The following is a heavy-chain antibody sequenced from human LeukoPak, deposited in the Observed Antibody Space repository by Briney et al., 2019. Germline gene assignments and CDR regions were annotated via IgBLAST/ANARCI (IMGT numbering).Heavy chain of an antibody. V-gene: IGHV3-30*03. D-gene: IGHD1-26*01. Sequence: PGGSLRLSCTASGFTFSSYGMHWVRQAPGKGLEWVAVISYDGSNKYYADSVKGRFTISRDNSKNTLYLQMNSLRAEDTAVYYCASNMYSENYYLYPFWGQGTLVTVSS. CDR1: GFTFSSYG. CDR3: ASNMYSENYYLYPF. J-gene: IGHJ4*02. CDR2: ISYDGSNK.